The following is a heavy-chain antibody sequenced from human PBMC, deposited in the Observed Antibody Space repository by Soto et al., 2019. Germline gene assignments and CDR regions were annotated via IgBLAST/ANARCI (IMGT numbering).Heavy chain of an antibody. CDR2: ISSCGFT. Sequence: QVQLQESGPGLVKPSETLSLTCTVSGGSITPYYWSWIRQPPGKRLEWIGYISSCGFTNYNPSLNSRVTISVDTSKNQFSLKLSSVTAADTAVYYCVRDCYSSSCFDLWGQGTLVTVSS. CDR1: GGSITPYY. J-gene: IGHJ4*02. V-gene: IGHV4-59*01. CDR3: VRDCYSSSCFDL. D-gene: IGHD6-13*01.